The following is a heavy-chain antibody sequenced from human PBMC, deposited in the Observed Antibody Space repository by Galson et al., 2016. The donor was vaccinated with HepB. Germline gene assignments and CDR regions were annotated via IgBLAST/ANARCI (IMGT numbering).Heavy chain of an antibody. D-gene: IGHD6-6*01. CDR3: SQTGRYSSSSGYMDV. Sequence: SLRLSCAVSGFTVSSNYMSWVRQAPGKGLEWVSVIYSGGSTYYADSVKGRFTISRDNSKNTLHLQMNSLRADDTAVYYCSQTGRYSSSSGYMDVWGIGTTVTVSS. CDR1: GFTVSSNY. V-gene: IGHV3-53*01. J-gene: IGHJ6*03. CDR2: IYSGGST.